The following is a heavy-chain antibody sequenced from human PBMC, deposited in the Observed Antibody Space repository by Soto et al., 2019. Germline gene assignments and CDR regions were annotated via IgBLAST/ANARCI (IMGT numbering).Heavy chain of an antibody. CDR1: GGSFSSYA. CDR2: IMPIFGTG. Sequence: VKVSCKGSGGSFSSYAISWVRQAPGQGLAWMGGIMPIFGTGKYGQKFKGRVTITADESRSTGYMELSSLRSEDTAGYYCARAPGSSYEVPYYYYYVMDVWGQVTTVTVSS. D-gene: IGHD5-18*01. J-gene: IGHJ6*02. V-gene: IGHV1-69*13. CDR3: ARAPGSSYEVPYYYYYVMDV.